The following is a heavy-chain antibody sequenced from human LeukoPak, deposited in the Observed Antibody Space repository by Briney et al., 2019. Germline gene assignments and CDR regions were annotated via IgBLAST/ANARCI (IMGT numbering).Heavy chain of an antibody. CDR1: GYTFTSYD. CDR2: MNPNSGNT. CDR3: ARGEEPTKHTNH. Sequence: ASVKVSCKASGYTFTSYDINWVRQATGQGLEWMGWMNPNSGNTGYAQKFQGRVTMTRNTSISTAYMELSSLRPEDTAVYYCARGEEPTKHTNHWGQGTLVTVSS. D-gene: IGHD1-14*01. V-gene: IGHV1-8*01. J-gene: IGHJ5*02.